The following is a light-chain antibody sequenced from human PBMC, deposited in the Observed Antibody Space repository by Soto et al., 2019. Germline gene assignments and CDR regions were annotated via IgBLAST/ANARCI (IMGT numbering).Light chain of an antibody. CDR1: QSIISNY. CDR2: GAS. CDR3: QQYGSSPPYT. Sequence: EFVLTQSPGTLSLSPGERATLSCRANQSIISNYLAWYQQKPGQAPRLLIFGASSRATGIPDRFSGSGSGTDFTLTISRLEPEDFAVYYCQQYGSSPPYTFGQGTKLEIK. V-gene: IGKV3-20*01. J-gene: IGKJ2*01.